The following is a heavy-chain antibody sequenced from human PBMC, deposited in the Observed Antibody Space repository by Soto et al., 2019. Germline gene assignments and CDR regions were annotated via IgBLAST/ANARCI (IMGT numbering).Heavy chain of an antibody. J-gene: IGHJ6*03. CDR1: GYTFTSYA. V-gene: IGHV1-3*01. D-gene: IGHD2-2*01. CDR2: INAGNGNT. CDR3: ARDGRVVPAAVYYYYYMDV. Sequence: ASVKVSCKASGYTFTSYAMHWVRQAPGQRLEWMGWINAGNGNTKYSQKFQGRVTITRDTSASTAYMELSSLRSEDTAVYYCARDGRVVPAAVYYYYYMDVWGKGTTVTVSS.